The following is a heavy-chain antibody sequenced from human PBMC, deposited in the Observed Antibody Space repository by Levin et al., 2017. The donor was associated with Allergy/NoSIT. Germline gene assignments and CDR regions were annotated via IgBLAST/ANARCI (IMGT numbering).Heavy chain of an antibody. Sequence: PSETLSLTCAASGFTFSTSWMGWVRQAPGKGLECVAIIKQDGSEKYYVDSVKGRFTISRDNAKNSLDLQMNGLIPDDTAVYYCARDYWRSYDYWGQGTVVTVTS. CDR2: IKQDGSEK. CDR3: ARDYWRSYDY. J-gene: IGHJ4*02. V-gene: IGHV3-7*01. CDR1: GFTFSTSW. D-gene: IGHD2-8*02.